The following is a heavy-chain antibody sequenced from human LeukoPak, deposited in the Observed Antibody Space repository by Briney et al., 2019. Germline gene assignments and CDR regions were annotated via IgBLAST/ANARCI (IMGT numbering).Heavy chain of an antibody. CDR1: GISFSNYW. V-gene: IGHV3-7*01. CDR3: AKDFDYGDYYYYGMDV. Sequence: GGSLRLSCAASGISFSNYWMSWVRQAPGKGLEWVANIKEDGSEKNYVDSVKGRFTISRDNAKNSLYLQMNSLRAEDTAVYYCAKDFDYGDYYYYGMDVWGQGTTVTVSS. CDR2: IKEDGSEK. J-gene: IGHJ6*02. D-gene: IGHD4-17*01.